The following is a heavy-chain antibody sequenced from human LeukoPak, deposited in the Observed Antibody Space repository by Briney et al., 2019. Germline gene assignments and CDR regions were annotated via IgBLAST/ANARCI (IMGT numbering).Heavy chain of an antibody. CDR3: TRDSYYYDTSGYPVLI. D-gene: IGHD3-22*01. J-gene: IGHJ4*02. V-gene: IGHV1-69*13. Sequence: SVKVSCKASGGAFNRNALSWVRQAPGQGLEWMGGIFPIFGTPNYAQRFQGRVTITADESTSTVYMELSSLRSEDTAVYYCTRDSYYYDTSGYPVLIWGQGTLVTVSS. CDR2: IFPIFGTP. CDR1: GGAFNRNA.